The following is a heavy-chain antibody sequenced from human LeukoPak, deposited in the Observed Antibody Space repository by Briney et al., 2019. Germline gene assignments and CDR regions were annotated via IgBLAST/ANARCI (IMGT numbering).Heavy chain of an antibody. J-gene: IGHJ4*02. CDR3: ARDPGVVAFHYFDF. V-gene: IGHV3-30*02. CDR2: IPYDGSNK. D-gene: IGHD3-3*01. CDR1: RFTFSSYG. Sequence: GGSLRLSCATSRFTFSSYGMHWVRQAPGKGLEWVAFIPYDGSNKYYADSVKGRFTISRDNSKNTVYLQMDSLRVEDTAVYYCARDPGVVAFHYFDFWGQGTLITVSS.